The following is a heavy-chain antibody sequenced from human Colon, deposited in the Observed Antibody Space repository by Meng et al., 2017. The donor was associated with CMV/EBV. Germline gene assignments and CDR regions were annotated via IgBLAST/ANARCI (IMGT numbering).Heavy chain of an antibody. D-gene: IGHD3-22*01. CDR1: GYTFTNFH. CDR3: ARIGGYDFDY. Sequence: VKVSCKASGYTFTNFHLHWVRQAPGQGLEWMGMINPNGGSTTYAQRFQGRVIMTRDKSTSTVSMELSSLRSEDTAVYYCARIGGYDFDYWGQGTLVTVSS. CDR2: INPNGGST. V-gene: IGHV1-46*01. J-gene: IGHJ4*02.